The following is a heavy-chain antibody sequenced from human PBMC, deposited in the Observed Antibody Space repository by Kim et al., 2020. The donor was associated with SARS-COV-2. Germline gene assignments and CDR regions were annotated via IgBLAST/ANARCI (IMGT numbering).Heavy chain of an antibody. CDR3: AKIAAAGPIEYFQH. J-gene: IGHJ1*01. D-gene: IGHD6-13*01. V-gene: IGHV3-30*02. Sequence: ADSVKGRFRISRDNSKNTLYLQMSSLRAEDTAVYYCAKIAAAGPIEYFQHWGQGTLVTVSS.